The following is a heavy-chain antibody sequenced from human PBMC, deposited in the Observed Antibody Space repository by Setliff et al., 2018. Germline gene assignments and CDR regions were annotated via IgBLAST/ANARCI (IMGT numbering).Heavy chain of an antibody. Sequence: GASVKVSCKASGFTFTSSAVQWVRQARGQRLEWIGWIAVGSGNTNYAQKFQGRVTMTTDTSTSTAYMELRSLRSDDTAVYYCARDQWTYDSSGYYYRFDYWGQGTLVTVSS. CDR2: IAVGSGNT. D-gene: IGHD3-22*01. V-gene: IGHV1-58*01. J-gene: IGHJ4*02. CDR3: ARDQWTYDSSGYYYRFDY. CDR1: GFTFTSSA.